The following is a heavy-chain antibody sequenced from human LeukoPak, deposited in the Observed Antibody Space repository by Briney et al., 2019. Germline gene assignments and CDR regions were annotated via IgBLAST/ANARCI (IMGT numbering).Heavy chain of an antibody. Sequence: GGSLSLFCAVSGFTFSGFWMSWSRQAPGKGLEWVASINSDGSEGYYADVVKGRFTISRDNAKNSLYLQINSLRAEDTAVYYCARSSYSSSSSVWGQGTMVTVSS. CDR2: INSDGSEG. V-gene: IGHV3-7*03. CDR3: ARSSYSSSSSV. J-gene: IGHJ3*01. D-gene: IGHD6-6*01. CDR1: GFTFSGFW.